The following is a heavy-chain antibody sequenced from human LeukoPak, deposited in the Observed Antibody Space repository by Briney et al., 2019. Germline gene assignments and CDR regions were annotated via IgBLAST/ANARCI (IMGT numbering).Heavy chain of an antibody. CDR3: ARAYYYGSGSYPDS. CDR1: GFTFSSFS. V-gene: IGHV3-48*04. J-gene: IGHJ5*01. Sequence: GGSLRLSCAASGFTFSSFSMNWVRQAPGRGLEWLSYILHNSATIYYANSVKGRFTISRDNAKNSLYLQMNSLRAEDTAVYYCARAYYYGSGSYPDSWGQGTLVTVSS. D-gene: IGHD3-10*01. CDR2: ILHNSATI.